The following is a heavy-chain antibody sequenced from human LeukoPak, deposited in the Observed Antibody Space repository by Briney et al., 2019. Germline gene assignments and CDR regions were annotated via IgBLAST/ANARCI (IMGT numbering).Heavy chain of an antibody. Sequence: SETLSPTCTVSGGSISSRSYFWGWIRQPPGKGLEWIGTIYYTGSTYYNPSLKSRVTISVDTSKNHFSLNLSSMTAADTAMYYCARQRGSGNRAFDVWGQGTIVTVSS. CDR3: ARQRGSGNRAFDV. CDR2: IYYTGST. V-gene: IGHV4-39*01. CDR1: GGSISSRSYF. J-gene: IGHJ3*01. D-gene: IGHD3-10*01.